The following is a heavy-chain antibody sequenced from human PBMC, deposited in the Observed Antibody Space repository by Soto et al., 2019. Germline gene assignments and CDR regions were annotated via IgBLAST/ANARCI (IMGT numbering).Heavy chain of an antibody. D-gene: IGHD6-19*01. J-gene: IGHJ4*02. CDR3: ARDSSGWYGFDY. CDR2: IYWDDDK. V-gene: IGHV2-5*02. CDR1: GFSLSTSGVG. Sequence: QITLKESGPTLVKPTQTLTLTCTFSGFSLSTSGVGVGWIRQPPGKVLEWLALIYWDDDKRYSPSLKSRLTITKDTSKNQVVLTMTNMDPVDTATYYCARDSSGWYGFDYWGQGTLVTVSS.